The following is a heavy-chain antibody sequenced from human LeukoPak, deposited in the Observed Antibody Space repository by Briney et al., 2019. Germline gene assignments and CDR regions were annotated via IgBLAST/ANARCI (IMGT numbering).Heavy chain of an antibody. D-gene: IGHD6-19*01. Sequence: SETLSLTCTVSGGSISSYYWSWIRQPPGKGLEWIGYIYYSGSTNYNPSLKSRVTISVDTSKNQFSLKLSSVTAADTAVYYCARVTSIAVAVDYWGQGTLVTVSS. CDR2: IYYSGST. CDR3: ARVTSIAVAVDY. J-gene: IGHJ4*02. V-gene: IGHV4-59*01. CDR1: GGSISSYY.